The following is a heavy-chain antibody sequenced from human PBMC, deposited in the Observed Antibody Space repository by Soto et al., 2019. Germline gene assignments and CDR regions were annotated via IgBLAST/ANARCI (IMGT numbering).Heavy chain of an antibody. CDR1: GGSISSGGYY. CDR3: AGRYDYVWGSYRRNAFDI. V-gene: IGHV4-31*03. J-gene: IGHJ3*02. Sequence: SETLSLTCTVPGGSISSGGYYWIWIRQHPGKGLEWIGYIYYSGSTYYNPSLKSRVTISVDTSKNQFSLKLSSVTAADTAVYYCAGRYDYVWGSYRRNAFDIWGQGTMVTVSS. CDR2: IYYSGST. D-gene: IGHD3-16*02.